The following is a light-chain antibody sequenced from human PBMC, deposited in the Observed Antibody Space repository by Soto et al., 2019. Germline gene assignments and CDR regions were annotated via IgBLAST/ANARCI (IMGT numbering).Light chain of an antibody. CDR1: RSISSTY. CDR2: GAS. CDR3: QQYGGSPPYT. Sequence: EIVLTQSPGTLSLSPGERATLSCRASRSISSTYLAWYQQNPGQAPRLLIYGASSRATGIPDRFSGSGSGTDFTLIISRLEPEDFSVYYCQQYGGSPPYTFGQGTKLEIK. V-gene: IGKV3-20*01. J-gene: IGKJ2*01.